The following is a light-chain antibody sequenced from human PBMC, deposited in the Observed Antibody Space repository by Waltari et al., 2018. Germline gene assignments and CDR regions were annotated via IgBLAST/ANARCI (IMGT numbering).Light chain of an antibody. CDR1: QSISSY. J-gene: IGKJ1*01. CDR2: AAS. CDR3: QQSHSAPRT. Sequence: DIQMTQSPSSLSASVGDRVTITCRASQSISSYLYWYQQKPGKAPTLLIFAASSLESGVPSRFSGSGSGTDFTLTITSLQPEDFATYYCQQSHSAPRTYGQGTKVEIK. V-gene: IGKV1-39*01.